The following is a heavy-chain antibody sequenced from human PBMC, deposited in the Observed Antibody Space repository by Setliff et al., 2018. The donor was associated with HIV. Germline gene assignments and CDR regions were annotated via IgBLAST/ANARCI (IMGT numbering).Heavy chain of an antibody. D-gene: IGHD4-17*01. CDR3: ARYDYGDFDY. V-gene: IGHV4-34*01. Sequence: SETLSLTCTVSGDSISSYYWNWIRQPPGKGLEWIGEINHSGSTDYNPSLKSRVTISVDTSKNQFSLNLSSATAADTAVYYCARYDYGDFDYWGQGTPVTVSS. J-gene: IGHJ4*02. CDR1: GDSISSYY. CDR2: INHSGST.